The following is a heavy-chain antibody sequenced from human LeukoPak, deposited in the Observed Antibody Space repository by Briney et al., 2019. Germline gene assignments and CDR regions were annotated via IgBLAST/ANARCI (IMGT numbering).Heavy chain of an antibody. CDR1: GFTFGSYW. J-gene: IGHJ4*02. Sequence: GGSLRLSCAASGFTFGSYWMSWVRQAPGKGLEWVANIKNDGIEKYYVDSVKGRFTISRDNAKNSLYLQMNSLRAEDTAVFYCARDHWGPGDYWGQGTLVTVSS. CDR2: IKNDGIEK. D-gene: IGHD3-16*01. V-gene: IGHV3-7*01. CDR3: ARDHWGPGDY.